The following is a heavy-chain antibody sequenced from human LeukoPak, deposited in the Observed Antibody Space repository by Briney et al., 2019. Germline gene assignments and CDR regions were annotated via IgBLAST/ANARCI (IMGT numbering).Heavy chain of an antibody. CDR1: GGTFSSYA. Sequence: GASVKVSCKASGGTFSSYAISWVRQAPGQGLEWMGGIVPIFGTANCAQKFQGRVTITADESTSTAYMELGSLRSEDTAVYYCARAPGNIYNWFDPWGQGTLVTVSS. J-gene: IGHJ5*02. CDR2: IVPIFGTA. V-gene: IGHV1-69*13. CDR3: ARAPGNIYNWFDP. D-gene: IGHD2/OR15-2a*01.